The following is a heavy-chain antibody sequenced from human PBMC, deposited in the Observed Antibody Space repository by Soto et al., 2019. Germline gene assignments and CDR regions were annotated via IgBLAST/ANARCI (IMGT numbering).Heavy chain of an antibody. CDR2: IYYSGST. CDR3: ARASYDSSTYYLDY. J-gene: IGHJ4*02. CDR1: GASISSGDYY. Sequence: QVQLQESGPGLVKPSQTLSLTCTVSGASISSGDYYWTWIRQPPGKGLEWIGSIYYSGSTYYTPSLKTRVTLSVDTSNNHFSLKLSSVTAADTAVYYCARASYDSSTYYLDYWGQGTLVTVSS. D-gene: IGHD3-22*01. V-gene: IGHV4-30-4*01.